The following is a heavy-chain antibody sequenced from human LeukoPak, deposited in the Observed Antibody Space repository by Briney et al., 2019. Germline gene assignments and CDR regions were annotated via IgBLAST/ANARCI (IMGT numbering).Heavy chain of an antibody. D-gene: IGHD3-10*01. CDR1: GYTFTSYG. Sequence: ASVKVSCKASGYTFTSYGISWVRQAPGQGLEWMGWISAYNGNTNYAQKLQGRVTMTTDTSTSTAYTELSSLRSEDTAVYYCARALFIMVRGIRYYYMDVWGKGTTVTISS. CDR3: ARALFIMVRGIRYYYMDV. CDR2: ISAYNGNT. V-gene: IGHV1-18*01. J-gene: IGHJ6*03.